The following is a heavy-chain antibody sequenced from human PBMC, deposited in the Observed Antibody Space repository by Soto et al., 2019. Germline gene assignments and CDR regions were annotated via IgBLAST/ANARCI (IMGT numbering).Heavy chain of an antibody. CDR2: ISYDGTNE. CDR3: ARRPAAGTGNYFGH. CDR1: GFTFSDYP. V-gene: IGHV3-30-3*01. D-gene: IGHD6-13*01. Sequence: GGSLRLSCAASGFTFSDYPIHWVRQAPGKGLEWVAVISYDGTNEQYAGSVKGRFTISRDNSKNTLYLQMNSLRPEDTAVYYCARRPAAGTGNYFGHWGHGTLVTVSS. J-gene: IGHJ4*01.